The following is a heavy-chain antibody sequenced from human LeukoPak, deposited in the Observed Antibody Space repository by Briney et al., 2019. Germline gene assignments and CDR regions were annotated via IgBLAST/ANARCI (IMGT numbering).Heavy chain of an antibody. CDR1: GGTFSAYW. CDR2: INEDGRAK. Sequence: PGGSLRLSCAVSGGTFSAYWMAWVRHSPGKGLEWVADINEDGRAKFHGDSVKARFTISRDNAKNSLYLQMNSLGAEDTAVYDCAKVPRDSDCYWGQGTLVTVAS. D-gene: IGHD2-21*02. CDR3: AKVPRDSDCY. V-gene: IGHV3-7*01. J-gene: IGHJ4*02.